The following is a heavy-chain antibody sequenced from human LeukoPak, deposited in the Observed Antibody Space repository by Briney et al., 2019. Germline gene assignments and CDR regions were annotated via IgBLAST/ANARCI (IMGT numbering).Heavy chain of an antibody. CDR3: AKAAHMTTVTRHYFDY. Sequence: PGGSLRLSCAASGFTFSSYAMSWVRQAPGKGLEWVSAISGSGGSTYYADSVKGRFTISRDNSKNALSLQMKSLRAEDTAVYYCAKAAHMTTVTRHYFDYWGLGTLVTVSS. J-gene: IGHJ4*02. CDR1: GFTFSSYA. V-gene: IGHV3-23*01. CDR2: ISGSGGST. D-gene: IGHD4-17*01.